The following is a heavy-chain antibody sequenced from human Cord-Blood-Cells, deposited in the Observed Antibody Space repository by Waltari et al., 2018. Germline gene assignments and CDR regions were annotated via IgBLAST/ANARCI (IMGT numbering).Heavy chain of an antibody. J-gene: IGHJ4*02. D-gene: IGHD2-2*01. Sequence: QLQLQESGPGLVKPSETLSLTCTVSGGSISSSSYYWGWIRQPPGRGLEWIVCIFYSGTTYDSPCRKRRVTISAGTSKNQFSLTLSVVTAAAAAVYYCASLVIGYCSSTSFSPSAAFNFWGQGTLVTVSS. CDR1: GGSISSSSYY. V-gene: IGHV4-39*01. CDR3: ASLVIGYCSSTSFSPSAAFNF. CDR2: IFYSGTT.